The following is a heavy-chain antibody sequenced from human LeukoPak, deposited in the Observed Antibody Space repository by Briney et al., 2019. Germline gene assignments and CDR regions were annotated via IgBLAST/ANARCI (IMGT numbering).Heavy chain of an antibody. CDR3: ARSFPGLSPFDY. Sequence: PSETLSLTCTVSGGSISSYYWSWIRQPAGKGLDWIGRIYTSESTNYSPSLKSRVTISVDTSKNQFSLKLSSVTAADTAVYYCARSFPGLSPFDYWGQGTLVTVSS. D-gene: IGHD1-1*01. V-gene: IGHV4-4*07. CDR1: GGSISSYY. CDR2: IYTSEST. J-gene: IGHJ4*02.